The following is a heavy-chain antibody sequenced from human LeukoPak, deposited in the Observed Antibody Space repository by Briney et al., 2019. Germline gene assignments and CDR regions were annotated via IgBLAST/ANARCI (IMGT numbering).Heavy chain of an antibody. CDR3: VSAYGGLLDY. V-gene: IGHV3-48*03. J-gene: IGHJ4*02. CDR2: VSGNGDTK. CDR1: GFIFSSFE. D-gene: IGHD3-16*01. Sequence: GGSLRLSCAASGFIFSSFEMNWVRQAPGKGLEWVSYVSGNGDTKYYAESVRGRFTISRDNAKNSLYLQMNSLRAEDTAVYYCVSAYGGLLDYWGQGTLVTVSS.